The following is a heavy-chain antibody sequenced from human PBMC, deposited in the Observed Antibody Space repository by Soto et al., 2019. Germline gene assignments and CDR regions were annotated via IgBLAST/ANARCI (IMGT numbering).Heavy chain of an antibody. J-gene: IGHJ4*02. V-gene: IGHV5-51*01. CDR2: IYPGDSDT. D-gene: IGHD2-21*02. Sequence: PGESLKISCKGSGYSFTSYWIGWVRQMPGKGLEWMGIIYPGDSDTRYSPSFQGQVTISADKSISTAYLQWSSLKASDTAMYYCATPAGGAYCGGDCYSDWGQGTLVTVS. CDR1: GYSFTSYW. CDR3: ATPAGGAYCGGDCYSD.